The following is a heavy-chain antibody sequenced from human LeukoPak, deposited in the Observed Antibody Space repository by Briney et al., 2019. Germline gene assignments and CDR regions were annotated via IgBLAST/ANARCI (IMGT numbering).Heavy chain of an antibody. CDR2: ISGSGGST. CDR1: GFTFSSYA. D-gene: IGHD2-2*01. V-gene: IGHV3-23*01. J-gene: IGHJ4*02. CDR3: ATSYCSSTSCYAHFDY. Sequence: PGGSLRLSCAASGFTFSSYAMSWVRQAPGKGLEWVSAISGSGGSTYYADSVKGRFTISRDNSKNTLYLQMNRLRAEDTAVYYCATSYCSSTSCYAHFDYWGQGTLVTVSS.